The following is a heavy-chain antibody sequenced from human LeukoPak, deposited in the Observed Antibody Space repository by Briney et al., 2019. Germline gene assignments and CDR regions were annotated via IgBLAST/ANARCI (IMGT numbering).Heavy chain of an antibody. V-gene: IGHV4-4*07. J-gene: IGHJ6*03. Sequence: PSETLSLTCTVSGGSISSYYWSWIRQPAGKGLEWIGRIYTSGSTNYNPSLKSRVTMSVDTSKNQFSLKLSSVTAADTAVYYCARDLDDSSSWGGLDYYYYMDVWGKGTTVTVSS. CDR2: IYTSGST. D-gene: IGHD6-6*01. CDR1: GGSISSYY. CDR3: ARDLDDSSSWGGLDYYYYMDV.